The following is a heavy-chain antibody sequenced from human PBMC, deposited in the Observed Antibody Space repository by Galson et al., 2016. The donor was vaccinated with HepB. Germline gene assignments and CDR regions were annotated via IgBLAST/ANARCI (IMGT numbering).Heavy chain of an antibody. CDR2: ISAYNGDT. D-gene: IGHD3-10*01. CDR1: GYTFPTYG. J-gene: IGHJ4*02. V-gene: IGHV1-18*01. CDR3: ARGAGGYFDY. Sequence: SCKASGYTFPTYGLSWLRQAPGQGLEYMGWISAYNGDTNYAQNLQGRVTVTTDTSTSTAYMELRSLRSDDTAVYYCARGAGGYFDYWGQGTLVTVSS.